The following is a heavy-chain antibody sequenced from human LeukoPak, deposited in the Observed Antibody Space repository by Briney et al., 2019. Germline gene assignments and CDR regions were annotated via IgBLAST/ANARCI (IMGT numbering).Heavy chain of an antibody. CDR3: GRDYYDSSGYYYGGGDY. D-gene: IGHD3-22*01. CDR2: IIPILGIA. J-gene: IGHJ4*02. V-gene: IGHV1-69*02. Sequence: EASVKVSCKASGGTFSSYTISWVRQAPGQGLEWMGRIIPILGIANYAQKFQGRVTITADKSTSTAYMELSSLRSEDTAVYYWGRDYYDSSGYYYGGGDYWGQGTLVTVSS. CDR1: GGTFSSYT.